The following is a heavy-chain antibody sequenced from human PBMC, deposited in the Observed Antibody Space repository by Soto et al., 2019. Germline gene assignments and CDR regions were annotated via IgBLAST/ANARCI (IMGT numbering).Heavy chain of an antibody. CDR2: IYYTGST. J-gene: IGHJ4*02. V-gene: IGHV4-39*01. CDR3: ARNEGRFGDYFDC. Sequence: SETLSLTCTVSGGSISSSTYYWGWIRQPPGKGLEYIGIIYYTGSTYYNPSLKSRVTISVDTSKNQFSLKLSSVTAADTAMYFCARNEGRFGDYFDCWGQGTLVTVSS. CDR1: GGSISSSTYY. D-gene: IGHD3-10*01.